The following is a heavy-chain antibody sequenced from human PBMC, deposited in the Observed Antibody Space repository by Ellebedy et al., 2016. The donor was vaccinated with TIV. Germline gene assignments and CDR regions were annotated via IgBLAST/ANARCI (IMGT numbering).Heavy chain of an antibody. D-gene: IGHD2-21*01. CDR3: GKPIGQMTPFQHALDV. CDR1: GFTFPSHA. Sequence: GESLKISXAASGFTFPSHAMSWVRQAPGLGLEWVAAISGTSLTKYYAHSVKGRFTISRDNSKNTLFLEMNSLRPDDTAVYYCGKPIGQMTPFQHALDVWGQGTTVTVSS. CDR2: ISGTSLTK. V-gene: IGHV3-23*01. J-gene: IGHJ6*02.